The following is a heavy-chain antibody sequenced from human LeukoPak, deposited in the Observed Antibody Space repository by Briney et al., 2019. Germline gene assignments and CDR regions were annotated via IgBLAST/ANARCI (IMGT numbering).Heavy chain of an antibody. CDR3: ARSDGSGSFPPYFDY. CDR1: GYSFTNYW. CDR2: IYPGDSDT. D-gene: IGHD3-10*01. V-gene: IGHV5-51*01. J-gene: IGHJ4*02. Sequence: PGESLKISCKGSGYSFTNYWIGWVRQMPGKGLEWMGIIYPGDSDTRYSPSFQGQVTISADKSISTAYLQWSSLKASDTAIFYCARSDGSGSFPPYFDYWGQGTLVTVSS.